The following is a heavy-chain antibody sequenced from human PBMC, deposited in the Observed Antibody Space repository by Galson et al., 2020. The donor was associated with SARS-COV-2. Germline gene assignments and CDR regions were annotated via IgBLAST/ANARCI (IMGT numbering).Heavy chain of an antibody. CDR3: ARVVLRSWALDY. Sequence: GGSLRLSCAASGFTFSTYGMHWVRQAPGKGLEWVAVIGYDGTNKYYADSVKGRFTISRDNSKNTLYLQMNSLRAEDTAVYYCARVVLRSWALDYWGQGTLVTVSS. V-gene: IGHV3-33*01. J-gene: IGHJ4*02. CDR1: GFTFSTYG. D-gene: IGHD3-22*01. CDR2: IGYDGTNK.